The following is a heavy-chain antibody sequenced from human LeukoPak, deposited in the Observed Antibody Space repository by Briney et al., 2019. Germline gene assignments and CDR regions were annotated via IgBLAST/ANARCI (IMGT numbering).Heavy chain of an antibody. V-gene: IGHV1-18*01. Sequence: ASVKVSCKASGYTFTNYYISWLRQAPGQALEWMGWISAYNGNIKYAQKFQGRVTTTTDTSTSTAYMELRSLISDDTAVYYCARRWFGTDDPFDIWGQGTMVTVSS. D-gene: IGHD3-10*01. CDR3: ARRWFGTDDPFDI. CDR2: ISAYNGNI. CDR1: GYTFTNYY. J-gene: IGHJ3*02.